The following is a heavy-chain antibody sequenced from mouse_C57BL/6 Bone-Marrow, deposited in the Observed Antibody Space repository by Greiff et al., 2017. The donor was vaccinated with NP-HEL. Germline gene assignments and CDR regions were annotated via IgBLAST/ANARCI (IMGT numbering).Heavy chain of an antibody. D-gene: IGHD1-1*01. CDR2: ISDGGSYT. J-gene: IGHJ3*01. V-gene: IGHV5-4*01. CDR3: ARDYGSSYIWFAY. CDR1: GFTFSSYA. Sequence: EVQGVESGGGLVKPGGSLKLSCAASGFTFSSYAMSWVRQTPEKRLEWVATISDGGSYTYYPDNVKGRFTISRDNAKNNLYLQMSHLKSEDTAMYYCARDYGSSYIWFAYWGQGTLVTVSA.